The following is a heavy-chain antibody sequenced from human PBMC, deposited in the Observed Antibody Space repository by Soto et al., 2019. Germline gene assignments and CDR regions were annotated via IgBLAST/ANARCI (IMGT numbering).Heavy chain of an antibody. CDR1: GYTFTGYY. D-gene: IGHD4-17*01. J-gene: IGHJ6*02. CDR2: INPNSGGT. CDR3: ARWGETNYGGNSAYGMDV. Sequence: ASVKVSCKASGYTFTGYYMHWVRQAPGQGLEWMGWINPNSGGTNYAQKFQGWVTMTRDTSISTAYMELSRLRSDDTAVYYCARWGETNYGGNSAYGMDVWGQGTTVTVSS. V-gene: IGHV1-2*04.